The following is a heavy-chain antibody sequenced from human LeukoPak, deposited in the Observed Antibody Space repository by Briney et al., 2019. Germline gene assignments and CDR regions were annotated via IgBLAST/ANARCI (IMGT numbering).Heavy chain of an antibody. Sequence: SQTLSLTCAISGDSVSANSVTWNWIRQSPSRGLEWLGRTYYRSTWYNDYAVSVRGRITVNPDTSKNQFSLHLNSVTPEDTAVYYCARRLTQYDCFDPWGQRILVTVSS. V-gene: IGHV6-1*01. CDR3: ARRLTQYDCFDP. J-gene: IGHJ5*02. CDR2: TYYRSTWYN. D-gene: IGHD2-2*01. CDR1: GDSVSANSVT.